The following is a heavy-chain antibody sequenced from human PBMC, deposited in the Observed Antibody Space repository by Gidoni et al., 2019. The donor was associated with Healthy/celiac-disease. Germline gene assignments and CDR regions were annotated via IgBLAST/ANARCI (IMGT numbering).Heavy chain of an antibody. CDR2: ISDDGSNK. D-gene: IGHD1-26*01. Sequence: QVQLVESGGGVVQPGRSLRLSWAASGFTFSSYGMHWVRQAPGTGLEWVAVISDDGSNKYYADSVKGRFTISRDNSKNTLYLQMNSLRAEDTAVYYCAKDDKWEHGAFDYWGQGTLVTVSS. J-gene: IGHJ4*02. V-gene: IGHV3-30*18. CDR3: AKDDKWEHGAFDY. CDR1: GFTFSSYG.